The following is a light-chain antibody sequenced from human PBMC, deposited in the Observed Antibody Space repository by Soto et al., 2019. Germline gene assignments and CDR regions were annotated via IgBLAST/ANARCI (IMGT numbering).Light chain of an antibody. CDR2: EVS. CDR3: SSFTSINTWV. V-gene: IGLV2-14*01. CDR1: SSDVGGYNY. Sequence: QSALTQPASVSGSPGQSITISCTGTSSDVGGYNYVSWYQQHPGKAPKLMIYEVSNRPSGVSNRFSGSKSGNTASLTISGLQAEDEADYNCSSFTSINTWVFGGGTQLTV. J-gene: IGLJ3*02.